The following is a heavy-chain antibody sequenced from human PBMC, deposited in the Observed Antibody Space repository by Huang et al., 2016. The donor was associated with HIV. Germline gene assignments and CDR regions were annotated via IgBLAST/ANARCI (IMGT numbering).Heavy chain of an antibody. Sequence: QVQLQESGPGLVRPSETLSLTCNVSAVSMYSYYWSWIRQPAGKGLEWIGRIHPSGGSNYNPSLNSRVTMSVDTSKMKLSLTLKSVTAADTAVYYCVSADSRGYLDNWGQGVLVTVSS. CDR3: VSADSRGYLDN. D-gene: IGHD3-22*01. V-gene: IGHV4-4*07. J-gene: IGHJ4*02. CDR2: IHPSGGS. CDR1: AVSMYSYY.